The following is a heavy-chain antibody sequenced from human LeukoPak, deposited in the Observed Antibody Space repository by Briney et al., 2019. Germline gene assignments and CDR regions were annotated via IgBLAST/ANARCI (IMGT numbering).Heavy chain of an antibody. J-gene: IGHJ3*02. Sequence: SETLSLTCTVSGGSISSSSYYWGWIRQPPGKGLEWIGSIYYSGSTYYNPSLKSRVTISVDTSKNQFSLKLSSVTAADTAVYYCARTGGYSSGWFYQNAFDIWGQGTMVTASS. CDR1: GGSISSSSYY. CDR2: IYYSGST. V-gene: IGHV4-39*01. CDR3: ARTGGYSSGWFYQNAFDI. D-gene: IGHD6-19*01.